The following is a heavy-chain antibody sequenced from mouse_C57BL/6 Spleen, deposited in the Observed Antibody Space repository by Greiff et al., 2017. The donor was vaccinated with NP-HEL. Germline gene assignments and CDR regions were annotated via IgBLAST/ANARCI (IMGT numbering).Heavy chain of an antibody. J-gene: IGHJ4*01. CDR1: GYTFTDYY. CDR3: ARGGSYYYGSRRYYYAMDY. CDR2: INPNNGGT. V-gene: IGHV1-26*01. Sequence: EVQLQQSGPELVKPGASVKISCKASGYTFTDYYMNWVKQSHGKSLEWIGDINPNNGGTSYNQKFKGKAKLTVDKSSSTAYMKLRSLTSEDSAVYYCARGGSYYYGSRRYYYAMDYWGQGTSVTVSS. D-gene: IGHD1-1*01.